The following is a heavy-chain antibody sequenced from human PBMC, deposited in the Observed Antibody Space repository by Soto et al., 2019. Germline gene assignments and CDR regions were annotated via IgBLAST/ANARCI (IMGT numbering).Heavy chain of an antibody. D-gene: IGHD2-21*01. CDR1: GGSISSGGYC. Sequence: SETLSLTCPVSGGSISSGGYCWSWIRQHPGKGLEWIGYIYYSGSTYYNPSLKSRVTISVDTSKNQFSLKLSSVTAADTAVYYCAASCVGCGGFNYYGMDVWGQGTTVTVSS. CDR2: IYYSGST. V-gene: IGHV4-31*03. CDR3: AASCVGCGGFNYYGMDV. J-gene: IGHJ6*02.